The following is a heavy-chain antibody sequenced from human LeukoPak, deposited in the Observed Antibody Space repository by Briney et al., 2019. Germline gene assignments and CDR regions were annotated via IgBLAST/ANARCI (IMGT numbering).Heavy chain of an antibody. J-gene: IGHJ4*02. Sequence: ASVKVSCKASGGTFSSYAICWVRQAPGQGLEWMGGIIPIFGTANYAQKFQGRVTITADESTSTAYMELSSLRSEDTAVYYCARAVCTNGVCYTGYDYWGQGTLVTVSS. D-gene: IGHD2-8*01. CDR3: ARAVCTNGVCYTGYDY. CDR1: GGTFSSYA. V-gene: IGHV1-69*13. CDR2: IIPIFGTA.